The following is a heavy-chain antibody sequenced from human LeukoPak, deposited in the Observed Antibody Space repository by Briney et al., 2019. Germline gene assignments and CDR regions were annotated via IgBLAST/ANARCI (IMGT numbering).Heavy chain of an antibody. V-gene: IGHV5-51*01. D-gene: IGHD6-13*01. CDR1: GYSFTTYW. Sequence: GESLKISCKGSGYSFTTYWIGWVRQMSGKGLEWMGIIYPGDSDTRYSPPFQGQVTISADKSISTAYLQWSSLKASDTAMYYCARRSSSWSESDYWGQGTLVTVSS. CDR3: ARRSSSWSESDY. CDR2: IYPGDSDT. J-gene: IGHJ4*02.